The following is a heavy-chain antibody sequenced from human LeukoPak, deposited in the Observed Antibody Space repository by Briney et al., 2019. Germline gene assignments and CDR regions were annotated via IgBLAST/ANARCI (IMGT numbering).Heavy chain of an antibody. CDR1: GFTFSNYA. D-gene: IGHD4-23*01. V-gene: IGHV3-23*01. Sequence: GGSLRLSCAASGFTFSNYAMSWVRQAPGKGLEWVSAISGSGGSIYYPDSVKGRFTISRDNSKNTLYLEMNSLRAEDTAVYYCAIRPSYGSNSFRPFDYWGQGTLVTVSS. CDR2: ISGSGGSI. J-gene: IGHJ4*02. CDR3: AIRPSYGSNSFRPFDY.